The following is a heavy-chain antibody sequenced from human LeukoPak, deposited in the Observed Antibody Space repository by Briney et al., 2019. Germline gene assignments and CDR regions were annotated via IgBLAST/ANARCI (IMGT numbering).Heavy chain of an antibody. CDR2: IYSGGST. CDR1: GFNVSANY. CDR3: ARGSPFDD. Sequence: PGGSLGLSCEVSGFNVSANYLSWVRQAPGKGLVWVSGIYSGGSTYYADSVKGRFTISRDIPKNMVYLQMISLRAEDTAVYYCARGSPFDDWGQGTLVTVSS. D-gene: IGHD1-26*01. J-gene: IGHJ4*02. V-gene: IGHV3-66*01.